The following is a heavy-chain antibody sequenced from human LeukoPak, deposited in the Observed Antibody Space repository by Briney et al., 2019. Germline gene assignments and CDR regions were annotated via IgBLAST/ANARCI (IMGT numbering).Heavy chain of an antibody. CDR2: IGGRLRAM. Sequence: PGGSLRLSCATSGFDFSRHEMKWVREAPGKGLEWSAYIGGRLRAMNYADSVRDRFTISRDNANNSLYLQMNSLRVEDTAIYYCTRVTWLQSDYWGRGTLVTVSS. CDR3: TRVTWLQSDY. J-gene: IGHJ4*02. V-gene: IGHV3-48*03. D-gene: IGHD5-24*01. CDR1: GFDFSRHE.